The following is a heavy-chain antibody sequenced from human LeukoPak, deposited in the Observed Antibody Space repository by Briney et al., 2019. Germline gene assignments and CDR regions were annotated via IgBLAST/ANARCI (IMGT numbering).Heavy chain of an antibody. J-gene: IGHJ4*02. D-gene: IGHD4-23*01. Sequence: GGSLRLSCAAPGFTFGSYAMHWVRQAPGKGLEWVAVISYDGSNKYYADSVKGRFTISRDNSKNTLYLQMNSLRAEDTAVYYCARDLYGGNSFDYWGQGTLVTVSS. CDR1: GFTFGSYA. CDR2: ISYDGSNK. V-gene: IGHV3-30-3*01. CDR3: ARDLYGGNSFDY.